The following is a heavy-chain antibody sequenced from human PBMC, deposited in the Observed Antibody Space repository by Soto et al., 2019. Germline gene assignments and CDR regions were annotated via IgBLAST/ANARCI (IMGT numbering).Heavy chain of an antibody. CDR1: GVSISSGGYY. V-gene: IGHV4-31*03. J-gene: IGHJ5*02. Sequence: TLSLTCPVSGVSISSGGYYWSWVRQHPGKGLEWIGYIYYSGSTYYNPSLKSRVTISVDTSKNQFPLKLSSVTAADTAVYYCARYCTNGVCYTNWFDPWGQGTLVTVSS. CDR2: IYYSGST. D-gene: IGHD2-8*01. CDR3: ARYCTNGVCYTNWFDP.